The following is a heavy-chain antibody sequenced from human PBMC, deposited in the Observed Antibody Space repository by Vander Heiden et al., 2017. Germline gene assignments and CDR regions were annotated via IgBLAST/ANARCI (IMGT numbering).Heavy chain of an antibody. CDR3: GKAGLVRGSNFHSDAFDM. D-gene: IGHD3-10*01. J-gene: IGHJ3*02. V-gene: IGHV3-23*01. CDR1: GFPFSHYA. Sequence: EVRLLESGGGLVQPGGSLRLSCAASGFPFSHYAMGWVRQTPGKGLEWVSTISGPGSATYYADSGRFTISRDNSENMVFLQMNSLGAEDTAVYYCGKAGLVRGSNFHSDAFDMWGQGTKVTVSS. CDR2: ISGPGSAT.